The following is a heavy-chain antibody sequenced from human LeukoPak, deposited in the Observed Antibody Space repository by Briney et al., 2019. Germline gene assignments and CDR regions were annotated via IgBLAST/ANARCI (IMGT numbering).Heavy chain of an antibody. V-gene: IGHV4-39*01. Sequence: SETLSLTCTVSGGSISSSSYYWGCIREPPGKRLEWIGSIYYSGSTYYIQSLNRRDTISVDTSKNQFSLKLSSVTAADTAVYYCARLSGRYYYDSSGYYDPNWFDPWGQGTLVTVS. CDR3: ARLSGRYYYDSSGYYDPNWFDP. J-gene: IGHJ5*02. D-gene: IGHD3-22*01. CDR1: GGSISSSSYY. CDR2: IYYSGST.